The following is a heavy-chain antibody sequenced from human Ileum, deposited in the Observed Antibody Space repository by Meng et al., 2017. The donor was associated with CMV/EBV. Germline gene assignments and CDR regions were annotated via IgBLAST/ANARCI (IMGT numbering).Heavy chain of an antibody. Sequence: RLSCAASGLTFSNYAMSWLRQAPGKGLEWVSGISGSGGDTYYADSVKGRFTISRDNSKNTLYLQMNSLRVEDTAVYYCATRTVTASFDYWGQGTLVTVS. CDR2: ISGSGGDT. V-gene: IGHV3-23*01. J-gene: IGHJ4*02. D-gene: IGHD4-17*01. CDR1: GLTFSNYA. CDR3: ATRTVTASFDY.